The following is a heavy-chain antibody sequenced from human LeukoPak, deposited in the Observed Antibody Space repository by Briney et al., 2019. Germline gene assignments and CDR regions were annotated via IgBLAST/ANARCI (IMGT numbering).Heavy chain of an antibody. CDR1: VFTFSIYS. CDR2: ISGSGASA. V-gene: IGHV3-23*01. Sequence: GGSLRLSCAASVFTFSIYSMSWVRQAPGKGLEWVSAISGSGASAYYADSVKGRFTISRDNSKNTLYLQMNSLRAEDTAVYYCAKGYCSGGSCYYPSDYWGQGTLVTVSS. D-gene: IGHD2-15*01. J-gene: IGHJ4*02. CDR3: AKGYCSGGSCYYPSDY.